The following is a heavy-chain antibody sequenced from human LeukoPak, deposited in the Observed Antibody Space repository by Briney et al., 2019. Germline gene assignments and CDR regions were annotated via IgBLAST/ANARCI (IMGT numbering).Heavy chain of an antibody. CDR1: GFTFSNNW. Sequence: GGSLRLSCAASGFTFSNNWMNWVRQAPGKGLEWVANIKEDGSEKYYVDSVKGRFTISSDNAKSSLYLQMNSLRAEDTAVYYCASRIVGTPDYFDYWGQGTLVTVSS. CDR3: ASRIVGTPDYFDY. V-gene: IGHV3-7*01. CDR2: IKEDGSEK. J-gene: IGHJ4*02. D-gene: IGHD1-26*01.